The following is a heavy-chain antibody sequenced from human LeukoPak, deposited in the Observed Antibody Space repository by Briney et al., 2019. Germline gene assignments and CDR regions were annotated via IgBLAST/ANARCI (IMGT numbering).Heavy chain of an antibody. Sequence: SQTLSLTCAISGDSVSGSPAVWNGIRQSPSRGLEWLGRAYYRSKWYIDYAVSVKGRITITPDTSTNQFSLQPNSVTPEDTAVYYCARGAVRGGTNFDYWGQGALVTVSS. D-gene: IGHD3-10*01. CDR3: ARGAVRGGTNFDY. CDR1: GDSVSGSPAV. CDR2: AYYRSKWYI. V-gene: IGHV6-1*01. J-gene: IGHJ4*02.